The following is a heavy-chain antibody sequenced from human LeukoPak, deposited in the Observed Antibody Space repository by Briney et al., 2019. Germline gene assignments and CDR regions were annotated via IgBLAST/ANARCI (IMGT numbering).Heavy chain of an antibody. Sequence: SETLSLTCTVSGGSINSYYWSWIRQPPGKGLEWIGHIYNIGSTNYNPSLKSRGTISIDTSKNQWSLKLTSVTAADTAVYYCARGRGGYSDYFDYWGQGALVTVSS. J-gene: IGHJ4*02. D-gene: IGHD5-24*01. V-gene: IGHV4-59*01. CDR3: ARGRGGYSDYFDY. CDR1: GGSINSYY. CDR2: IYNIGST.